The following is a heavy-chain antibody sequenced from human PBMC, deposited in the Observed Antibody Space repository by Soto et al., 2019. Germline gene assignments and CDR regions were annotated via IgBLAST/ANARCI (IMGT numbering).Heavy chain of an antibody. Sequence: QVHLVQSGAEVKKPGASVKVSCKASGYTFTTYGISWVRQAPGQGLEWMGWISTYNGNTNHEQKVQGRVTMTTDTLRSTAYMELRSLRSDDTAVYYCARRGAYCSGGSCYHFDYWGQGTLVTVSS. V-gene: IGHV1-18*04. D-gene: IGHD2-15*01. J-gene: IGHJ4*02. CDR2: ISTYNGNT. CDR1: GYTFTTYG. CDR3: ARRGAYCSGGSCYHFDY.